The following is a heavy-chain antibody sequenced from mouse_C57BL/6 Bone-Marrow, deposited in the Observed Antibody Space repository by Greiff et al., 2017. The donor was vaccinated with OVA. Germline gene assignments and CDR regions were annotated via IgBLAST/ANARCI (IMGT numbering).Heavy chain of an antibody. V-gene: IGHV1-19*01. D-gene: IGHD4-1*01. J-gene: IGHJ3*01. CDR1: GYTFTDYY. Sequence: EVQLQQSGPVLVKPGASVKMSCKASGYTFTDYYMNWVKQSHGKSLEWIGVINPYNGGTSYNQKFKGKATLTVDKSSSTAYMELNSLTSEDSAVYYCARALKLGRFAYWGQGTLVTVSA. CDR2: INPYNGGT. CDR3: ARALKLGRFAY.